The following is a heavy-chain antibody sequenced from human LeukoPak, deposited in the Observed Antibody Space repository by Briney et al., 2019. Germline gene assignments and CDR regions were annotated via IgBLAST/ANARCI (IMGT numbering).Heavy chain of an antibody. Sequence: SVKVSCKASGGTFSSYAISWVRQAPGQGLEWMGGIIPIFGTANYAQKFQGRVTITTDESTSTAYMELSSLRPEDTAVYYCAREPFWSGYYNNWFDPWGQGTLVTVSS. CDR2: IIPIFGTA. V-gene: IGHV1-69*05. J-gene: IGHJ5*02. CDR1: GGTFSSYA. CDR3: AREPFWSGYYNNWFDP. D-gene: IGHD3-3*01.